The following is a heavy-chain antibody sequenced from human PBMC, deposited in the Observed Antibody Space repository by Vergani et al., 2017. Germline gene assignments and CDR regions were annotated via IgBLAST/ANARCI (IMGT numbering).Heavy chain of an antibody. CDR3: ARGNDYYDSSGYYSVDY. CDR1: GFSLSTSGMC. CDR2: IDWDDDK. J-gene: IGHJ4*02. D-gene: IGHD3-22*01. V-gene: IGHV2-70*01. Sequence: QVTLRESGPALVKPTQTLTLTCTFSGFSLSTSGMCVTWIRQPPGKALEGLALIDWDDDKYSSTYLKTRLTISKDIANNQVDLTMTNMDPVDTATYYCARGNDYYDSSGYYSVDYWGQGTLVTVSS.